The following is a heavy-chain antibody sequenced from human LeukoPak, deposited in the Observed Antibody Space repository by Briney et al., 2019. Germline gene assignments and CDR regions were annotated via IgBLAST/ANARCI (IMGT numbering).Heavy chain of an antibody. Sequence: GASVKVSCKASGYTFTSYDINWVRQAPGQGLEWMGWINPNSGGTNYAQNFQGRVTMTRDTSISTAYMELSRLRSDDTAVYYCARDSVTTAAGEWINYYYYMDVWGKGTTVTVSS. CDR1: GYTFTSYD. J-gene: IGHJ6*03. V-gene: IGHV1-2*02. D-gene: IGHD6-13*01. CDR3: ARDSVTTAAGEWINYYYYMDV. CDR2: INPNSGGT.